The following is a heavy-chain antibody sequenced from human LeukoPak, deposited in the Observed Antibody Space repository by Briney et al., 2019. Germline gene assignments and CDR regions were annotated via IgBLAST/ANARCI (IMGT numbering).Heavy chain of an antibody. J-gene: IGHJ3*02. Sequence: GGSLRLSCAASGFTFSSYWMSWVRQAPGKGLEWVANIKQDGSEKYYVDSVKGRFTISRDNAKNSLYLQMNSLRAEDTAVYYCARYYGSGSFRGEASDIWGQGTMVTVSS. D-gene: IGHD3-10*01. V-gene: IGHV3-7*01. CDR3: ARYYGSGSFRGEASDI. CDR2: IKQDGSEK. CDR1: GFTFSSYW.